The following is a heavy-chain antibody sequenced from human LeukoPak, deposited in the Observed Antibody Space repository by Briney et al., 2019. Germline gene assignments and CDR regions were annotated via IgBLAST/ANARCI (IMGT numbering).Heavy chain of an antibody. CDR2: INANSGGT. D-gene: IGHD3-22*01. CDR3: ARVSNYDSSGYCDFDY. J-gene: IGHJ4*02. CDR1: VYTFSGYY. Sequence: GASVKVSCKASVYTFSGYYMHWVRQAPGQGLERMGRINANSGGTHYARKFQGRVTMTRDTSITTVYMELSRLRSDDTAVYYCARVSNYDSSGYCDFDYWGQGTLVTVSS. V-gene: IGHV1-2*06.